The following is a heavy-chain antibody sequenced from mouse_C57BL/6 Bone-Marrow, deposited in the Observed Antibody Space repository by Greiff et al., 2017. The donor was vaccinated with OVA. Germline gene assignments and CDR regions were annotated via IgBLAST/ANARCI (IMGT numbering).Heavy chain of an antibody. J-gene: IGHJ1*03. V-gene: IGHV14-3*01. D-gene: IGHD1-1*02. CDR1: GFNIKYTY. CDR3: ARGELSGYFDV. CDR2: IDPANGNT. Sequence: EVQLQQSVAELVRPGASVKLSCTASGFNIKYTYMHWVKQRPEQGLEWIGRIDPANGNTKYAPKFQGKATITADTSSNTAYLQLSSLTSEDTAIYYCARGELSGYFDVWGTGTTVTVSS.